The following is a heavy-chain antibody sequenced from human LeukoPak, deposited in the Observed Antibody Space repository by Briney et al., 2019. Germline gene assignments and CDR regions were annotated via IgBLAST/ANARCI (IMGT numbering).Heavy chain of an antibody. V-gene: IGHV3-30-3*01. J-gene: IGHJ6*02. CDR1: GFTFSSYA. D-gene: IGHD4-17*01. CDR3: ARDRATTVTYYYYGMDV. CDR2: ISYDGSNK. Sequence: GRSLRLSCAASGFTFSSYAMHWVRQAPGKGLEWVAVISYDGSNKYYADSVKGRFTISRDNSKNTLYLQMNSLRAEDTAVYYCARDRATTVTYYYYGMDVWGQGTTVTVSS.